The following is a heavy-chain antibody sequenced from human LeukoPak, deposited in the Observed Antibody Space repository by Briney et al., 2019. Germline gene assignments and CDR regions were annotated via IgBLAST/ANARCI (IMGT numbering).Heavy chain of an antibody. CDR2: IIPIFGTA. Sequence: ASVKVSCKASGGTFSSYAISWVRQAPGQGLEWMGGIIPIFGTANYAQKFQGRVTITADESTSTAYMELSSLRSEDTAVYYCARVEGKWEPLNWFDPWGQGTLVTVSS. CDR3: ARVEGKWEPLNWFDP. V-gene: IGHV1-69*13. J-gene: IGHJ5*02. D-gene: IGHD1-26*01. CDR1: GGTFSSYA.